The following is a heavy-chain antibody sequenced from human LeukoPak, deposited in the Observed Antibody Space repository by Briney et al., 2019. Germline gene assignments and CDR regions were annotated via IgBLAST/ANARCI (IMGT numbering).Heavy chain of an antibody. CDR3: ARPRREIPTVGDTYYFDY. J-gene: IGHJ4*02. D-gene: IGHD2-8*02. CDR1: GGSITSSSYY. CDR2: MDYSGST. Sequence: SETLSLTCTVSGGSITSSSYYWGRIRQPGGKGLEWIANMDYSGSTYYNPSLKSRLTISIDTSKNQFSLKVSSVTAADTAVYYCARPRREIPTVGDTYYFDYWGQGTLVSVSS. V-gene: IGHV4-39*01.